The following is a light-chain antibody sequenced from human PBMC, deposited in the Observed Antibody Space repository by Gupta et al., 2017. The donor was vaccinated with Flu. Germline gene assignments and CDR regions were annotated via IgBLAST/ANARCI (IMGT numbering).Light chain of an antibody. Sequence: QFVLPQPPSASGTPGQRATVSCSGSSSNIGSNPVNWYQQLPGTAPKLLISTNNQRHSGVPARFSGSKSGTSASLAISGLQSEDEADYYCSTWDDSLSASVFGTGTKVTVL. V-gene: IGLV1-44*01. CDR2: TNN. CDR3: STWDDSLSASV. J-gene: IGLJ1*01. CDR1: SSNIGSNP.